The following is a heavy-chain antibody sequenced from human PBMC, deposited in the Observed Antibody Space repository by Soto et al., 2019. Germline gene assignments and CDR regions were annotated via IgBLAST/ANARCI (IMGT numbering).Heavy chain of an antibody. D-gene: IGHD3-16*02. CDR2: ISYDGSNK. J-gene: IGHJ3*02. CDR1: GFTFSSYA. Sequence: PGGSLRLSCAASGFTFSSYAMHWVRQAPGKGLEWVAVISYDGSNKYYADSVKGRFTISRDNSKNTLYLQMNSLRAEDTAVYYCARVGVNVPTDAFVIWCQATMVTVS. CDR3: ARVGVNVPTDAFVI. V-gene: IGHV3-30-3*01.